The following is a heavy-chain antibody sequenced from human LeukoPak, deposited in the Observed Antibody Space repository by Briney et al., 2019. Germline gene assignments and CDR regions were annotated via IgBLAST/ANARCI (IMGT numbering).Heavy chain of an antibody. CDR3: SRGSGWLSVY. CDR1: GFTFGDYL. J-gene: IGHJ4*02. CDR2: ISGGTT. D-gene: IGHD6-19*01. Sequence: GGSLRFSCTASGFTFGDYLMSWFRQAPGKGLEWIGFISGGTTEYAAAVKGRFTISRDDSTSIAYLQMNSLTTEDTAVYYCSRGSGWLSVYWGQGTLVTVSS. V-gene: IGHV3-49*03.